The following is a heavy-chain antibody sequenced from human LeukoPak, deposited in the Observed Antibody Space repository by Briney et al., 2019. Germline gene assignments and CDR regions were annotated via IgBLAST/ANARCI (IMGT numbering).Heavy chain of an antibody. Sequence: GGSLRLSCAASGFTFDDHAMHWVRQAPGKGLEWISLISWDCGTTYYADSVKGRFTISRDNSKNSVYLQMNSLRPEDTAIYYCTKGLRFAAALTPFDYWGQGTLVTVSS. J-gene: IGHJ4*02. V-gene: IGHV3-43D*03. CDR1: GFTFDDHA. D-gene: IGHD6-13*01. CDR3: TKGLRFAAALTPFDY. CDR2: ISWDCGTT.